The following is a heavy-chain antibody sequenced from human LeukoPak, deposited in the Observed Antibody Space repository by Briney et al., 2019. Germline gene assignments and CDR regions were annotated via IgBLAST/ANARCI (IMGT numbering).Heavy chain of an antibody. CDR3: ARGSGSYSYYFDY. D-gene: IGHD1-26*01. V-gene: IGHV1-69*05. Sequence: SVKVSCKASGGTFSSNAISWVRQAPGQGLEWMGAIIPIFGTANYAQKVQGRVKITTDESTSTAYMELSSLRSEDTAVYHCARGSGSYSYYFDYWGQGTLVTVSS. J-gene: IGHJ4*02. CDR2: IIPIFGTA. CDR1: GGTFSSNA.